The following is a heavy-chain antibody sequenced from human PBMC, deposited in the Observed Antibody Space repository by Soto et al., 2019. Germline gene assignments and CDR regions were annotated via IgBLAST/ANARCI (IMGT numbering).Heavy chain of an antibody. CDR1: GDSISDSTYY. D-gene: IGHD3-22*01. Sequence: QLQLQESGPGLVKPSETLSLTCTVSGDSISDSTYYWAWIRQPPVKGLEWIGSIFYSGGTFYTPSLKCRVALSVDTSKNQFSLRLSSVTAADMAVYYCARQSTGYYYGGFHPWGQGTLVTVSS. J-gene: IGHJ5*02. V-gene: IGHV4-39*01. CDR2: IFYSGGT. CDR3: ARQSTGYYYGGFHP.